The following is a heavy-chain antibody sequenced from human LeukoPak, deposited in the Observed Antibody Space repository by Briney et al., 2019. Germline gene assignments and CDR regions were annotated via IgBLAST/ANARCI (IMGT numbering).Heavy chain of an antibody. Sequence: ASVKVSCKASGYTFNSYYMHWVRQAPGQGLEWMGIINPSGGSTNYARKFRGRVTLTADKSTRTAYMELSSLRSEDTAVYYCARDNDSRDPPHFDYWGQGTLVTVSS. V-gene: IGHV1-46*02. CDR3: ARDNDSRDPPHFDY. D-gene: IGHD3-16*01. CDR1: GYTFNSYY. CDR2: INPSGGST. J-gene: IGHJ4*02.